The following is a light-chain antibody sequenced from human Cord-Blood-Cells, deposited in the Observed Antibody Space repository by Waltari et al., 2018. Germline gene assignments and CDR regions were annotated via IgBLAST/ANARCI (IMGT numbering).Light chain of an antibody. CDR2: EGS. CDR3: AAWDDSLSGRV. CDR1: SSDVGSYNL. J-gene: IGLJ3*02. Sequence: QSALTQPASVSGSPGQSITISCTGTSSDVGSYNLVSCYQQHPGKAPKLMIYEGSKRPLGVPNRFAGSKSGNSASLAISGRRSEDEADYYSAAWDDSLSGRVFGGGTKLTVL. V-gene: IGLV2-14*02.